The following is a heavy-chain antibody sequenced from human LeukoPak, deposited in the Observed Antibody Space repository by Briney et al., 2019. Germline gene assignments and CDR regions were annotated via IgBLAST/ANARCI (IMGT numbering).Heavy chain of an antibody. CDR2: IYYSGST. CDR3: ARQTYIQRDSSGYGYYFDY. Sequence: PSETLSLTCTVSGGSISSSSYYWGWLRQPPGKGLEWIGSIYYSGSTYYNPSLKSRVTISVDTSKNQFSLKLSSVTAADTAVYYCARQTYIQRDSSGYGYYFDYWGQGTLVTVSS. D-gene: IGHD3-22*01. CDR1: GGSISSSSYY. J-gene: IGHJ4*02. V-gene: IGHV4-39*01.